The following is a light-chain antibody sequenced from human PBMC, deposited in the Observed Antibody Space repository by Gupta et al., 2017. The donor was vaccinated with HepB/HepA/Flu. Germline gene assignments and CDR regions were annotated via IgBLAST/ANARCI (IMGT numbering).Light chain of an antibody. Sequence: QSVLTQPPSVSGAPGQRVTISCTGSSSNIGAGYDVHWYQQLPGTAPKLLIYGNSNRPSGVFDRFSGSKSDTSASLAITGLQAEDEADYYCQSYDSSLSGYVFGTGTKVTVL. CDR1: SSNIGAGYD. CDR2: GNS. CDR3: QSYDSSLSGYV. J-gene: IGLJ1*01. V-gene: IGLV1-40*01.